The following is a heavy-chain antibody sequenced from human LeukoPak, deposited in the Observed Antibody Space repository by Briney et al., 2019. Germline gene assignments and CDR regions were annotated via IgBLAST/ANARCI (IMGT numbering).Heavy chain of an antibody. Sequence: SETLSLTCAVYGGSFSGHYWSWIRQPPGKGLEWIGEINHSGSTNYNPSLKSRVTISVDTSKNQFSLKLSSVTAADTAVYYCARSGDDYGDYYYYYYYMDVWGKGTTVTVSS. D-gene: IGHD4-17*01. J-gene: IGHJ6*03. CDR2: INHSGST. V-gene: IGHV4-34*01. CDR3: ARSGDDYGDYYYYYYYMDV. CDR1: GGSFSGHY.